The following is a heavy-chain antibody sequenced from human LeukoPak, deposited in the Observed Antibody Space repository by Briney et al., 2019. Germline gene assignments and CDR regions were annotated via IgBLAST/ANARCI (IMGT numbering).Heavy chain of an antibody. Sequence: SETLSLTCTVSGGSISSSSYFWGWMRQPPGEGLGWIGSIYYSGSTYDNPSLKSRVTISVDTSKNQFSLTLSPVTAADTAVYYCAGADGDYVWFDSWGQGTLVTVSS. CDR3: AGADGDYVWFDS. V-gene: IGHV4-39*01. D-gene: IGHD4-17*01. CDR1: GGSISSSSYF. J-gene: IGHJ5*01. CDR2: IYYSGST.